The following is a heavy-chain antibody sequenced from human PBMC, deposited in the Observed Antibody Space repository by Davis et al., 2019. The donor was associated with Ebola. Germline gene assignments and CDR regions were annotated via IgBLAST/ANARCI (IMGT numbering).Heavy chain of an antibody. CDR3: AKEEDPYYFDS. CDR2: ISNDGANK. Sequence: GESLKISCAASGFTFSNAWMSWVRQAPGKGLEWVTAISNDGANKYYADSVKGRFTISRDNSKNTLFIQMNSLRDEDTAVYYCAKEEDPYYFDSWGQGTLVTVSS. CDR1: GFTFSNAW. V-gene: IGHV3-30*18. J-gene: IGHJ4*02.